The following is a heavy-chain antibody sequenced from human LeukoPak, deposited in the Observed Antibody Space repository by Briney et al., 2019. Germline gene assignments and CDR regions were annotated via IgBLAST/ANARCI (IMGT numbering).Heavy chain of an antibody. CDR2: IYHSGST. CDR3: ARVDYGSGSPPLYGMDV. CDR1: GGSISSSNW. D-gene: IGHD3-10*01. Sequence: SGTLSLACAVSGGSISSSNWWSWVRQPPGKGLEWIGEIYHSGSTNYNPSLKSRVTISVDKSKNQFSLKLSSVTAADTAVYYCARVDYGSGSPPLYGMDVWGKRTTVTVSS. J-gene: IGHJ6*04. V-gene: IGHV4-4*02.